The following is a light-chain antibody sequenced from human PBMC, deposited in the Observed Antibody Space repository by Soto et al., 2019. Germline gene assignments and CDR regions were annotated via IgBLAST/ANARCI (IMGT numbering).Light chain of an antibody. CDR3: QQYGSSLPWT. CDR1: QSVSSNY. V-gene: IGKV3-20*01. CDR2: AAS. Sequence: QSPSTLSLSPGERATLSFRAIQSVSSNYLAWYQQKPGQAPRLLIYAASTRATGIPDRFSGSGSGTDFTLTISRLDPEDLAVYYCQQYGSSLPWTFGQGTKVDIK. J-gene: IGKJ1*01.